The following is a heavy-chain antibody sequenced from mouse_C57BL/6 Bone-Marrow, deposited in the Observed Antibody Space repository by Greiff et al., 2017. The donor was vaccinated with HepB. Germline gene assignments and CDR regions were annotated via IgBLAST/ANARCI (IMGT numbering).Heavy chain of an antibody. CDR2: IDPETGGT. J-gene: IGHJ1*03. Sequence: VQLQQSGAELVRPGASVTLSCKASGYTFTDYEMHWVKQTPVHGLEWIGAIDPETGGTAYNQKFKGKAILTADKSSSTAYMELRSLTSEDSAVYYCTRRLLDFYWYFDVWGTGTTVTVSS. V-gene: IGHV1-15*01. D-gene: IGHD2-3*01. CDR1: GYTFTDYE. CDR3: TRRLLDFYWYFDV.